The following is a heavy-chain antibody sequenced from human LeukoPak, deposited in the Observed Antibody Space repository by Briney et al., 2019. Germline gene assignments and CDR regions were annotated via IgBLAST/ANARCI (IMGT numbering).Heavy chain of an antibody. Sequence: PGGSLRLSCAASGFTFDDYAMHWVRQAPGKGLEWVSGISWNSGSIGYADSVKGRFTISRDNAKNSLYLQMNSLRAEDTALYYCAKSAENDAFDIWGQGTMVTVSS. CDR2: ISWNSGSI. J-gene: IGHJ3*02. CDR1: GFTFDDYA. D-gene: IGHD3-3*01. CDR3: AKSAENDAFDI. V-gene: IGHV3-9*01.